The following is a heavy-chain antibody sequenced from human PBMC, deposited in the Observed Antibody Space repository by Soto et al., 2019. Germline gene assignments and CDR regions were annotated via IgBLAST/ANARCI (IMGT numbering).Heavy chain of an antibody. D-gene: IGHD3-3*01. J-gene: IGHJ6*02. Sequence: PSETLSLTCTVSGASISSGDYYWSWIRQPPGKGLEWIGYIYHSGSTYYNPSLKSRVTMSVDTSKNQFSLKLSSVTAADTAVYYCARGGIFGVVAPLDYYYGMDVWGQGSTVTVYS. CDR1: GASISSGDYY. V-gene: IGHV4-30-4*01. CDR2: IYHSGST. CDR3: ARGGIFGVVAPLDYYYGMDV.